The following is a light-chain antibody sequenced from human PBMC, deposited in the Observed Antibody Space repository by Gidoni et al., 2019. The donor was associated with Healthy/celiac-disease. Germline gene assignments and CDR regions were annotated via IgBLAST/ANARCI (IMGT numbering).Light chain of an antibody. Sequence: DIQMTQSPSSLSASVGDRVTITCQASQDISNYLNWYQQKPGKAPKLLIYDASNLETGVPSRFSGSGSGTDFTFTISSLQPEDIATYYCQQYDNFPLVTFGPXTKVDIK. CDR1: QDISNY. V-gene: IGKV1-33*01. CDR2: DAS. CDR3: QQYDNFPLVT. J-gene: IGKJ3*01.